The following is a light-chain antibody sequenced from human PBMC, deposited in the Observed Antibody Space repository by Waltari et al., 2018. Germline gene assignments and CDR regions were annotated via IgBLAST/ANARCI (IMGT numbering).Light chain of an antibody. Sequence: IQMTQSPSTLSASVGDRVSITCRASQSILTWLAWYQQQPGKAPKLLIYKASNVQSGVPSRFSGSGSGTEFTLTISSLQPDDFATYYCQQYSTHYTFGQGTKVE. CDR2: KAS. J-gene: IGKJ2*01. CDR3: QQYSTHYT. CDR1: QSILTW. V-gene: IGKV1-5*03.